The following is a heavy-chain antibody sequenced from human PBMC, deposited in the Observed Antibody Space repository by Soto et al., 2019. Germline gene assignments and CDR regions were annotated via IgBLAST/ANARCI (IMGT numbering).Heavy chain of an antibody. Sequence: ASVKVSCKASGYTFTSYAMHWVRQAPGQRLEWMGWINAGNGNTKYSQKFQGRVTITRDTSASTAYMELSSLRSEDTAVYYCARGDYYDSSGPSSSYFDYWGQGTLVTVSS. CDR3: ARGDYYDSSGPSSSYFDY. CDR2: INAGNGNT. V-gene: IGHV1-3*01. D-gene: IGHD3-22*01. CDR1: GYTFTSYA. J-gene: IGHJ4*02.